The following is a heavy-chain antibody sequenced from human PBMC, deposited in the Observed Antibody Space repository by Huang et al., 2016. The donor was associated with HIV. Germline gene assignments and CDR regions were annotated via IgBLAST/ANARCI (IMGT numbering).Heavy chain of an antibody. Sequence: QVQLVQSGAGVKEPGSSVKVSCKASGVSFNNDAYGWVRPAPGRGLEWRGGVIPMFCSSMYAQKCQGRVTFSADKSTSTAFMELESLRFDDTAMYYCVRVPRITFGGGYFDFWGQGTLVTVSS. J-gene: IGHJ4*02. CDR2: VIPMFCSS. V-gene: IGHV1-69*13. CDR1: GVSFNNDA. CDR3: VRVPRITFGGGYFDF. D-gene: IGHD3-16*01.